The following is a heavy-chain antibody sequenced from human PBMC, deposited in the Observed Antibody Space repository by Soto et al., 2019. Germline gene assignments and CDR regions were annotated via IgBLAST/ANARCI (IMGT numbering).Heavy chain of an antibody. CDR2: IYYSGST. CDR3: AGGDYYDSSGAVDY. D-gene: IGHD3-22*01. CDR1: GGSISSYY. J-gene: IGHJ4*02. V-gene: IGHV4-59*01. Sequence: SETLSLTCTVSGGSISSYYWSWIRQPPGKGLEWIGYIYYSGSTNYNPSLKSRVTISVDTSKNQFSLKLSSVTAADTAVYYCAGGDYYDSSGAVDYWGQGTLVTVSS.